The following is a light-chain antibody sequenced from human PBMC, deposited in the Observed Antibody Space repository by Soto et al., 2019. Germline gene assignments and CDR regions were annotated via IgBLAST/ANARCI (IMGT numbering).Light chain of an antibody. J-gene: IGLJ1*01. CDR3: GTWDSRPYV. Sequence: QSELTQRPSVSAGPGQKFTISCSGSSSNIGNNYVSWYQQLPGTAPKLLIYENNKRPSGIPDRFSGSKSGTSATLGITGLQTGDEADYYCGTWDSRPYVFATGTKVTDL. CDR2: ENN. V-gene: IGLV1-51*02. CDR1: SSNIGNNY.